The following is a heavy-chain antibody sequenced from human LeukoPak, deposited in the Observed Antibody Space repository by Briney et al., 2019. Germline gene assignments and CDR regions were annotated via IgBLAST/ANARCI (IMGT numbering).Heavy chain of an antibody. Sequence: GASVRVFYKASGHTFNIYGNSWARQACGQAFEGMGRISAYNGNTNYAQKLQGRVTMTTDTSTSTAYMELRSLRADDTAVYYCARLLGTAANDAFDIWGQGTMVTVSS. V-gene: IGHV1-18*01. CDR2: ISAYNGNT. J-gene: IGHJ3*02. CDR1: GHTFNIYG. CDR3: ARLLGTAANDAFDI. D-gene: IGHD2-2*01.